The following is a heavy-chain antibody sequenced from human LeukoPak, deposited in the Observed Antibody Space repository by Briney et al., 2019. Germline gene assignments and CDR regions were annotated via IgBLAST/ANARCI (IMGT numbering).Heavy chain of an antibody. CDR3: TRDNRLFGQLVDC. CDR2: INIDGSSA. D-gene: IGHD3-10*01. J-gene: IGHJ4*02. CDR1: GFMFSDYW. Sequence: GGSLRLSCAASGFMFSDYWMHWVRQAPGKGLVWVSRINIDGSSATYVDSVRGRFTMSRDNAKNTVTLQMNSLRAEDTAIYYCTRDNRLFGQLVDCWGQGTLVTVSS. V-gene: IGHV3-74*01.